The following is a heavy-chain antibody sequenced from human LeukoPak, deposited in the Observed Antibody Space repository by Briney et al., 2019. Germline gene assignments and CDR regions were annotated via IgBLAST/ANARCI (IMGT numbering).Heavy chain of an antibody. D-gene: IGHD6-6*01. CDR2: IHTSGST. V-gene: IGHV4-4*07. Sequence: SETLSLTCTVSGDSISNHYWGWVRQPAGKGLEWIGRIHTSGSTNYNPSLKSRVTLSVDTAKNQFSLKLSSVTAADTAVYYCARGSIAARLGYWGQGTLVTVSS. J-gene: IGHJ4*02. CDR3: ARGSIAARLGY. CDR1: GDSISNHY.